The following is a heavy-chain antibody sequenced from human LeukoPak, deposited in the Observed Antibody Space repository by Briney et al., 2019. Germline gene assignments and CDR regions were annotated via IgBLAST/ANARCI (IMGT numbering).Heavy chain of an antibody. V-gene: IGHV4-38-2*02. CDR3: ARGWRGGLSGGSCYSQSGRYNWFDP. CDR1: GYSISSGYY. Sequence: SETLSLTCTVSGYSISSGYYWGWIRQPPGKGLEWIGSIYHSGSTYYNPSLKSRVTISVDTSKNQFSLKLSSVTAADTAVYYCARGWRGGLSGGSCYSQSGRYNWFDPWGQGTLVTVSS. CDR2: IYHSGST. D-gene: IGHD2-15*01. J-gene: IGHJ5*02.